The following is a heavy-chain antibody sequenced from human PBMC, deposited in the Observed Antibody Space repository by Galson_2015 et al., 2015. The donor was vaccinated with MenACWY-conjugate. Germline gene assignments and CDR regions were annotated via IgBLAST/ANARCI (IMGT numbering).Heavy chain of an antibody. D-gene: IGHD2-2*01. J-gene: IGHJ2*01. CDR3: ARHPAYCSNTSCYWYFDL. CDR1: GYTFTSYW. CDR2: IYPGDSDT. V-gene: IGHV5-51*01. Sequence: QSGAEVKKPGESLTISCTGSGYTFTSYWIGWVRQMPGKGLEWMGIIYPGDSDTIYSPSFQGQVTISADKSLSTAYLQWSSLKASDTAMYYCARHPAYCSNTSCYWYFDLWGRGTLVTVSS.